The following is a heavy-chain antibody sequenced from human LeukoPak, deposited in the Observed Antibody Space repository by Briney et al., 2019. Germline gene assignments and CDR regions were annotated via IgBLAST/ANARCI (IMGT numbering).Heavy chain of an antibody. CDR2: IYTSGST. Sequence: PSETLSLTCTVSGGSISSGSYYWSWIRQPAGKGLEWIGRIYTSGSTNYNPSLKSRVTISVDTSKNQFSLKLSSLTAADTAVYYCARAVLSYCRGGSCPYFDYWGQGTLVTVSS. V-gene: IGHV4-61*02. CDR3: ARAVLSYCRGGSCPYFDY. CDR1: GGSISSGSYY. J-gene: IGHJ4*01. D-gene: IGHD2-15*01.